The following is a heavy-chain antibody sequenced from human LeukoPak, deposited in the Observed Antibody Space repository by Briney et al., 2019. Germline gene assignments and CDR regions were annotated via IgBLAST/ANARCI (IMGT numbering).Heavy chain of an antibody. CDR2: ISDTGNT. J-gene: IGHJ5*02. V-gene: IGHV3-23*01. Sequence: GGSLRLSCAASGFTLSSYAMSWVRQAPGKGLEWVSAISDTGNTYHADSVKGRFTISRDSSKNTLFLQMNRLRPEDTAVYYCARSNSYDFWSGFDPWGQGTLVTVSS. CDR3: ARSNSYDFWSGFDP. D-gene: IGHD3-3*01. CDR1: GFTLSSYA.